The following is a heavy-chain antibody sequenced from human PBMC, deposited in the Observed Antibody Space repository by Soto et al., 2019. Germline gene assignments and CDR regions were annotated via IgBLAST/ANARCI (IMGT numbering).Heavy chain of an antibody. CDR1: GYTFTSYA. D-gene: IGHD6-13*01. CDR2: INAGNGNT. V-gene: IGHV1-3*01. Sequence: ASVKVSCKASGYTFTSYAMHWVRQAPGQRLEWMGWINAGNGNTKYSQKFQGRVTITRDTSASTAYMELSNLRSEDTAVYYCARAHGSSWYAYWGQGTLVTVSS. J-gene: IGHJ4*02. CDR3: ARAHGSSWYAY.